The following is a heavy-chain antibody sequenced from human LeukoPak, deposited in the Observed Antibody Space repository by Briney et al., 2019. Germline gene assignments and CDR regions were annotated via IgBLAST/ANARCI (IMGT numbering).Heavy chain of an antibody. CDR1: GGSIGTYY. V-gene: IGHV4-4*07. Sequence: SETLPLTCTVSGGSIGTYYWTWIRQPAGKGLEWIGRVYTSGSTNYNPSLKSRVTMSVDTSKNQFSLKLTSVTAADTAVYYCAREGHGVVTLDYWGQGTQVTVSS. CDR2: VYTSGST. CDR3: AREGHGVVTLDY. D-gene: IGHD4-17*01. J-gene: IGHJ4*02.